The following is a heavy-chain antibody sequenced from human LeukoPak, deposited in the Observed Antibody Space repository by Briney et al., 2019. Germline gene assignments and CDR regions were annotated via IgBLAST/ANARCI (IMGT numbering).Heavy chain of an antibody. CDR2: ISSSSSYI. D-gene: IGHD2-15*01. V-gene: IGHV3-21*04. CDR3: AKGDCSGGSCYSGFDY. Sequence: GGSLRLSCAASGFTFSSYSMNWVRQAPGKGLEWVSSISSSSSYIYYADSVKGRFTMSRDNSKNTLYVQMNSLRAEDTAVYYCAKGDCSGGSCYSGFDYWGQGTLVTVSS. J-gene: IGHJ4*02. CDR1: GFTFSSYS.